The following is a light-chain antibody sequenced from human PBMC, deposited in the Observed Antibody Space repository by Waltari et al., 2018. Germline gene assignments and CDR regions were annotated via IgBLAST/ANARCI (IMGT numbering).Light chain of an antibody. CDR3: QQYHDYSDT. Sequence: DIQMTQSRSTLSASVGDRVTIPCRARQRMNRWLAWYQQKPGKAPKLLIYDVSILESGVPSRFSGSGSGTEFTLTINSLQPDDFATYYCQQYHDYSDTFGQGTKLEIK. CDR2: DVS. V-gene: IGKV1-5*01. CDR1: QRMNRW. J-gene: IGKJ2*01.